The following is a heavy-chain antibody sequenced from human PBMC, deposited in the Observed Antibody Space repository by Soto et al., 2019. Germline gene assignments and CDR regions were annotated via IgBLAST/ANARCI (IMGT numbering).Heavy chain of an antibody. D-gene: IGHD3-9*01. Sequence: QVQLQESGPGLVKPAETLSLNCTVSGDSNSSYYWSWIRQSPGKGLEWIGYISYSGSTTYNPSLKSRLTISLHTSNNQFSLTLDSVTAADTAVYYCARARNLLTGYYKGGFYYFDFWGQGTLVTVSS. CDR1: GDSNSSYY. V-gene: IGHV4-59*01. CDR3: ARARNLLTGYYKGGFYYFDF. CDR2: ISYSGST. J-gene: IGHJ4*02.